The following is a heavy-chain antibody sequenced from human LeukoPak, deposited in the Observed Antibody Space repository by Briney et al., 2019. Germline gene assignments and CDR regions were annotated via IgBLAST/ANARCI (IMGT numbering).Heavy chain of an antibody. Sequence: PGGSLRLSCAASGFTFSSYSMNWVRQAPGKGLEWVSSISSSSSYIYYADSVKGRFTVSRDNAKNSLYLQMNSLRAEDTAVYYCARDRTRCLWDWGQGTLVTVSS. CDR1: GFTFSSYS. J-gene: IGHJ4*02. D-gene: IGHD3-16*01. CDR2: ISSSSSYI. V-gene: IGHV3-21*01. CDR3: ARDRTRCLWD.